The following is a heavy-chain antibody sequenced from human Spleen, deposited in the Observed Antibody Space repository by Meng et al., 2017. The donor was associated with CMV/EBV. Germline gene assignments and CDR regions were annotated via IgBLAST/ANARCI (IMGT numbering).Heavy chain of an antibody. Sequence: FCKPSGYTFTDFWIHWVRQAPGQGTEWMGWINPKSGGTNFAQKFEGRVTMTADTFTRTIYLELNGLRSDDTAMYYCARDVQSGAAGYWGQGTLVTVSS. D-gene: IGHD3-10*01. J-gene: IGHJ4*02. CDR2: INPKSGGT. CDR1: GYTFTDFW. V-gene: IGHV1-2*02. CDR3: ARDVQSGAAGY.